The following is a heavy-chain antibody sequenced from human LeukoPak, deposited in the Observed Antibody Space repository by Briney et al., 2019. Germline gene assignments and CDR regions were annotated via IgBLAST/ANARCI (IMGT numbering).Heavy chain of an antibody. CDR3: ASEEWELPYLDI. CDR2: IRYDGSNK. D-gene: IGHD1-26*01. Sequence: PGGSLRLSCAASGFTFSSYGMHWVRQAPGKGLEWVAFIRYDGSNKYYADSVKGRFTISRDNSRNTLYLQMNSLRAEDTAVYYCASEEWELPYLDIWGQGTMVTVSS. CDR1: GFTFSSYG. J-gene: IGHJ3*02. V-gene: IGHV3-30*02.